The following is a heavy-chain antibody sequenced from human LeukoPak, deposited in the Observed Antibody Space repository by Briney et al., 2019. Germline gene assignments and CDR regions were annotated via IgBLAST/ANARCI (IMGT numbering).Heavy chain of an antibody. CDR1: GFTFSSYG. D-gene: IGHD6-19*01. CDR2: ISGSGGSS. Sequence: GGSLRLSCAASGFTFSSYGMSWVRQAPGKGLEWVSAISGSGGSSYYADSVKGRFTISRDNAKNSLYLQMNSLRAEDTAVYYCARERHSSGLDAFDTWGQGTMVTVSS. V-gene: IGHV3-23*01. J-gene: IGHJ3*02. CDR3: ARERHSSGLDAFDT.